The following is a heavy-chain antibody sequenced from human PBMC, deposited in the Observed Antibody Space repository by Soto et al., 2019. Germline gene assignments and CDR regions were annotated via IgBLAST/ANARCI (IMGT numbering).Heavy chain of an antibody. CDR3: AKEGSVVATTPDFDY. CDR1: GFTFSSYG. Sequence: QVQLVESGGGVVQPGRSLRLSCAASGFTFSSYGMHWVRQAPGKGLEWVAVISYDGSYKYYADSMKGRVTISRDNSKNTLDVLMNFLRAEYTAVYYCAKEGSVVATTPDFDYWGQGTLVAVST. J-gene: IGHJ4*02. CDR2: ISYDGSYK. D-gene: IGHD5-12*01. V-gene: IGHV3-30*18.